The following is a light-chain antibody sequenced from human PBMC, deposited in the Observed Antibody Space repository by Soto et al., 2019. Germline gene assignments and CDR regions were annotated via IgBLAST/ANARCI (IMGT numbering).Light chain of an antibody. V-gene: IGLV1-44*01. CDR3: AAWDDRLNGAL. CDR2: SDT. CDR1: SSNIGSNT. J-gene: IGLJ1*01. Sequence: QCVLNQPPSASGAAGQRVTMSCSGGSSNIGSNTVSWYQHLPGTAPQLLIYSDTQRASGVADRFSGSKSGTSASLAISGLQSDDEADYYCAAWDDRLNGALFGTGTKVTVL.